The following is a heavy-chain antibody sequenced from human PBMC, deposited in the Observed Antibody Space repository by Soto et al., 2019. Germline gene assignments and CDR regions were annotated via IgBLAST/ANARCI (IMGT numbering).Heavy chain of an antibody. CDR1: GFTFSSYA. CDR2: ISYDGSNK. J-gene: IGHJ4*02. Sequence: QVQLVESGGGVVQPGRSLRLSCAASGFTFSSYAMHWVRQAPGKGLEWVAVISYDGSNKYYADTVKGRFTISRDNSKNTLYLQMNSLRAEDTAVYDCARDSDDSSSWFDYWGQGTLVTVSS. D-gene: IGHD6-13*01. V-gene: IGHV3-30-3*01. CDR3: ARDSDDSSSWFDY.